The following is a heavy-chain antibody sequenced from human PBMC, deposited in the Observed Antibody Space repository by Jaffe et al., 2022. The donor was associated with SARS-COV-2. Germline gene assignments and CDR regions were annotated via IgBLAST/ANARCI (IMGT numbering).Heavy chain of an antibody. CDR2: ISSGGDRT. CDR1: GFTFSSYA. CDR3: AKEAVVGRHFVGDY. J-gene: IGHJ4*02. Sequence: EVQLLESGGGLVQPGGSLRLSCEVSGFTFSSYAMSWVRQAPGKGLEWVSTISSGGDRTYYADSVKGRFTISRDNSKNTLYLQMNSLRAEDTAAYYCAKEAVVGRHFVGDYWGQGTLVTVSS. V-gene: IGHV3-23*01. D-gene: IGHD1-26*01.